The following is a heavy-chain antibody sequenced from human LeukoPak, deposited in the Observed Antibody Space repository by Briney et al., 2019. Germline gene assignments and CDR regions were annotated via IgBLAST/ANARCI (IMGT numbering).Heavy chain of an antibody. J-gene: IGHJ1*01. Sequence: GGSLRLSCAASGFTFSSYSMNWVRQAPGKGLEWVSSISSSSSYVYYADSVKGRFTISRDNAKNSLYLQMNSLRAEDTAVYYCASPPCSSTSCRAEYFQHWGQGTLVTVSS. CDR1: GFTFSSYS. CDR3: ASPPCSSTSCRAEYFQH. V-gene: IGHV3-21*04. CDR2: ISSSSSYV. D-gene: IGHD2-2*01.